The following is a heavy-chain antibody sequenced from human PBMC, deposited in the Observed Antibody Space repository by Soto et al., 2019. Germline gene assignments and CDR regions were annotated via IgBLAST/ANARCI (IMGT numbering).Heavy chain of an antibody. Sequence: QVQLQESGPGLVKPSGTLSLTCAVSGGFISSGYWWSWVRQSPGTGLEWIGETNHSGSINYNPSPDNRVTVSADRSKNQFSLKLNSVTAADTAVYYCARTNYGSGSDYNFDYWGQGILVTVSS. J-gene: IGHJ4*02. CDR2: TNHSGSI. CDR1: GGFISSGYW. V-gene: IGHV4-4*02. CDR3: ARTNYGSGSDYNFDY. D-gene: IGHD3-10*01.